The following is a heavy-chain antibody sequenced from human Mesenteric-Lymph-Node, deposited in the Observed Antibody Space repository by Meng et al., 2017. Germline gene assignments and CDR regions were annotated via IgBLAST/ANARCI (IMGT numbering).Heavy chain of an antibody. D-gene: IGHD3-10*01. J-gene: IGHJ4*02. CDR3: ARGPLVRGVIHY. CDR2: INDSGST. CDR1: GGSLSGAY. V-gene: IGHV4-34*01. Sequence: QVQLQQWGAGLLKPSETLSLTCAVNGGSLSGAYWNWIRQPPGKGLEWIGEINDSGSTDYNPSLKSRVTISVDTSKSQFSLKLSSVTAADTAMYYCARGPLVRGVIHYWGQGTLVTVPS.